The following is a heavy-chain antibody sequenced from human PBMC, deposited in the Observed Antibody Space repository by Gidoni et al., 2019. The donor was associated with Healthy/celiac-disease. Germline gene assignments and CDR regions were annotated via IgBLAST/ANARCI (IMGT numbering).Heavy chain of an antibody. Sequence: EVQLVESGGGVVRPGGSLRLSCAASGFPFDDYGMSWVRQAPGKGLGWVSGINWNGGSTGYADSVKGRFTISRDNAKNSLYLQMNSLRAEDTALYYCARVLLWFGEPIAGAFDIWGQGTMVTVSS. D-gene: IGHD3-10*01. CDR3: ARVLLWFGEPIAGAFDI. CDR1: GFPFDDYG. CDR2: INWNGGST. V-gene: IGHV3-20*04. J-gene: IGHJ3*02.